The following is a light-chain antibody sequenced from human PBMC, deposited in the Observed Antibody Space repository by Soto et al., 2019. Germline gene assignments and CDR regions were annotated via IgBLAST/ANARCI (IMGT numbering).Light chain of an antibody. CDR1: QSVSSN. CDR2: GAS. Sequence: EIVMTQSPATLSVSPGERATLSCRASQSVSSNLAWYQQKPGQAPRLLIYGASTSATGIPARFSGSGSGTEFTLPISSLQSEDFAIYFCQQYNNWPPDRTFGQGTKVEIK. V-gene: IGKV3-15*01. J-gene: IGKJ1*01. CDR3: QQYNNWPPDRT.